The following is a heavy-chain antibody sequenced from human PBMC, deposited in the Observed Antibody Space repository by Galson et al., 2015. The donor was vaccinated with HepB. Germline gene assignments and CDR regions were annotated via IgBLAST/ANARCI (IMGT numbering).Heavy chain of an antibody. V-gene: IGHV3-7*03. D-gene: IGHD4-17*01. Sequence: SLRLSCAASGFTFSSYWMSWVRQAPGKGLEWVANIKQDGSEKYYVDSVKGRFTISRDNAKNSLYLQMNSLRAEDTAVYYCARDGDGDYLVGHYYYYYMDVWGKGTTVTVSS. CDR3: ARDGDGDYLVGHYYYYYMDV. CDR1: GFTFSSYW. J-gene: IGHJ6*03. CDR2: IKQDGSEK.